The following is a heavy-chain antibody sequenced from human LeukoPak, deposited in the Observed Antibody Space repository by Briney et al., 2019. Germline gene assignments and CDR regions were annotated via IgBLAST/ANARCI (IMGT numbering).Heavy chain of an antibody. CDR3: ARDISTY. J-gene: IGHJ4*02. D-gene: IGHD5/OR15-5a*01. Sequence: PGGSLRLSCAASGFTFSNYWMSWVRQAPGKGLEWEANIKHDRSEKYYVDSVRGRFTISRDNAKNSLYLQMNSLRAEDTAVYYFARDISTYWGQGTLVTVSS. V-gene: IGHV3-7*01. CDR2: IKHDRSEK. CDR1: GFTFSNYW.